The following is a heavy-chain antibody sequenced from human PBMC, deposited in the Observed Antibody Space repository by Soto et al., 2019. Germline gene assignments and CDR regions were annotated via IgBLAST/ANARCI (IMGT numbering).Heavy chain of an antibody. CDR3: ARANKNTFDY. CDR2: INSDGSST. Sequence: PGGARRLSCAASGFTFSSDWMHWVRQAPGKGLVWVSRINSDGSSTSYADSVKGRFTISRDNAKNTLYLQMNSLRAEDTAVYYCARANKNTFDYWGQGTLVTVSS. CDR1: GFTFSSDW. J-gene: IGHJ4*02. V-gene: IGHV3-74*01.